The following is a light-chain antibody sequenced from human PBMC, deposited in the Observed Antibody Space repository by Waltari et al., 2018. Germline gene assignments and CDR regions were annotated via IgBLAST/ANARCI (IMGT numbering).Light chain of an antibody. Sequence: QSALTQPASVSGSPGPSITISSTATTHPVGNYKRVSWYPQHPGKAPKLMIYAVSKRPSGVSDRFSGSKSGDIASLTISGLQPEDEAEYFCSSYAGSSKGVFGGGTKVTVL. J-gene: IGLJ2*01. V-gene: IGLV2-23*02. CDR2: AVS. CDR1: THPVGNYKR. CDR3: SSYAGSSKGV.